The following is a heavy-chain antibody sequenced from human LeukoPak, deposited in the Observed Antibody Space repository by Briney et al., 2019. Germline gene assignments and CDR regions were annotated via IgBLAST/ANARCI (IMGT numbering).Heavy chain of an antibody. V-gene: IGHV4-59*08. Sequence: SETLSLTCSVSGGSINSLYWSWIRQPPGKGLEWIGYIYYTGSTNYNPSLKSRVTMFVDMSKNQISLRLSSVTAADTAVYYCARHRAYSSSSPFDYWGQGTLVTVSS. D-gene: IGHD6-6*01. CDR2: IYYTGST. J-gene: IGHJ4*02. CDR1: GGSINSLY. CDR3: ARHRAYSSSSPFDY.